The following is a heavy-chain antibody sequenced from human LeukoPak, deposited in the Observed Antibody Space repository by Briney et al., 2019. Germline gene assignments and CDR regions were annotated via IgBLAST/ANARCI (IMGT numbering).Heavy chain of an antibody. CDR2: INHSGST. V-gene: IGHV4-34*01. J-gene: IGHJ6*02. CDR1: GFTFSSYA. D-gene: IGHD5-18*01. CDR3: ARGAGFGGYSYGYELYPKYYYGMDV. Sequence: PGGSLRLSCAASGFTFSSYAMSWIRQPPGKGLEWIGEINHSGSTNYNPSLKSRVTISVDTSKNQFSLKLSSVTAADTAVYYCARGAGFGGYSYGYELYPKYYYGMDVWGQGTTVTVSS.